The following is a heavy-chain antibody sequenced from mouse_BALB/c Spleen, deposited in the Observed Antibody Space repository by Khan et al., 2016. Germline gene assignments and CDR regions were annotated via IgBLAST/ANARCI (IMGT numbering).Heavy chain of an antibody. D-gene: IGHD1-1*01. V-gene: IGHV9-3*02. CDR2: INTNTGEP. CDR1: GYTFTNYG. Sequence: QIQLVQSGPELKKPGETVKISCKASGYTFTNYGMNWVKQAPGKGLKWMGWINTNTGEPTYAEEFKGRFAFSLETSASTAYLQINNLKNEDTATXFYSGDYDGSNWLADWGQGTLVTVSA. J-gene: IGHJ3*01. CDR3: SGDYDGSNWLAD.